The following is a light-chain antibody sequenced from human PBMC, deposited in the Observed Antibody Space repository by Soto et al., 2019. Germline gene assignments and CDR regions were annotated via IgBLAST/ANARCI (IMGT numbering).Light chain of an antibody. Sequence: QSVLTQPPSVSAAPGQKVTISCSGSSSNIGNSYVSWYQQLPGTAPKLLIFENNKRPSGIPDRFSASKSGTSATLAITGLQTGDAADYYCGTWDNSLSLPYVFGNGTKVTVL. CDR3: GTWDNSLSLPYV. CDR1: SSNIGNSY. J-gene: IGLJ1*01. V-gene: IGLV1-51*02. CDR2: ENN.